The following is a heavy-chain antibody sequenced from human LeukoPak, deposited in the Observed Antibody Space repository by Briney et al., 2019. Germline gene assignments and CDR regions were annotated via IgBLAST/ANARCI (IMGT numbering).Heavy chain of an antibody. Sequence: GGSLRLSCAASGFTFSNAWMSWVRQAPGKGLEWVGRIKSKTDGGTTDYAAPVKGRFTISRDNAKNSLYLQMDSLRADDTALYYCATLTGPRTFDYWGQGTLVTVSS. V-gene: IGHV3-15*05. D-gene: IGHD1-20*01. CDR3: ATLTGPRTFDY. CDR2: IKSKTDGGTT. J-gene: IGHJ4*02. CDR1: GFTFSNAW.